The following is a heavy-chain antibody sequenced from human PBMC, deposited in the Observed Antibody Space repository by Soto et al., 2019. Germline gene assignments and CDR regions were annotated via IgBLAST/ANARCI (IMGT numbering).Heavy chain of an antibody. D-gene: IGHD3-16*02. J-gene: IGHJ3*02. CDR2: ISAYNGNT. V-gene: IGHV1-18*01. Sequence: ASVKVSCKASGYTFTSYGISWVRRAPGQGLEWMGWISAYNGNTNYAQKLQGRVTMTTDTSTSTAYMELRSLRSDDTAVYYCARVFSIADAFDIWGQGTMVTVSS. CDR3: ARVFSIADAFDI. CDR1: GYTFTSYG.